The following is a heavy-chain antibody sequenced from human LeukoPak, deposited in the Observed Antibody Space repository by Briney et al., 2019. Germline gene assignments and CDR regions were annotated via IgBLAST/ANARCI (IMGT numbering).Heavy chain of an antibody. CDR3: ARGPYGDYVDAFDT. V-gene: IGHV3-23*01. Sequence: GGSLRLSCGASGFTFTSYAMRWLRQAPGKGLEWVSAISATGDRTYYADSVKGRFTVSRDNAKNSLYLQMNSLRGEDTAVYYCARGPYGDYVDAFDTWGQGTMVTVSS. CDR1: GFTFTSYA. J-gene: IGHJ3*02. D-gene: IGHD4-17*01. CDR2: ISATGDRT.